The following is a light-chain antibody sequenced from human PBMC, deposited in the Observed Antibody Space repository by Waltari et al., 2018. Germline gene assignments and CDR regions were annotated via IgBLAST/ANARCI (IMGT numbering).Light chain of an antibody. J-gene: IGKJ3*01. CDR3: QQRTEWPRT. Sequence: DIVLTQSPVTLSLSSGERATLSCRASQSLTTDLAWYQHRPGQASRLIIYDASNRAAGIPARFSGSGSGTDFTLTISSLEPEDLAVYFCQQRTEWPRTFGPGTKVEI. CDR2: DAS. CDR1: QSLTTD. V-gene: IGKV3-11*01.